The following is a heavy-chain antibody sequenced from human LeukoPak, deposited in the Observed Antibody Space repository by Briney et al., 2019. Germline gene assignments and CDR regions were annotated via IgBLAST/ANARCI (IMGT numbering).Heavy chain of an antibody. Sequence: PGRSLRLSCAASGFTFSSHGMHWVRQAPGKGLEWVAVIWYDGSNKYYADSVKGRFTISRDNSKNTLYLQMNSLRAEDTAVYYCAKDCSSTSCRGLFDYWGQGTLVTVSS. CDR1: GFTFSSHG. CDR2: IWYDGSNK. V-gene: IGHV3-33*06. CDR3: AKDCSSTSCRGLFDY. J-gene: IGHJ4*02. D-gene: IGHD2-2*01.